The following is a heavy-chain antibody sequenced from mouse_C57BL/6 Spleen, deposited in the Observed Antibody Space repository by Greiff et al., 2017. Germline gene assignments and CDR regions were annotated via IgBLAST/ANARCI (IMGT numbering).Heavy chain of an antibody. V-gene: IGHV1-82*01. Sequence: QVQLKQSGPELVKPGASVKISCKASGYAFSSSWMNWVKQRPGKGLEWIGRIYPGDGDTNYNGKFKGKATLTADKSSSTAYMQLSSLTSEDSAVYFCARVASTIVTSRGYYFDYWGQGTTLTVSS. CDR3: ARVASTIVTSRGYYFDY. CDR2: IYPGDGDT. D-gene: IGHD2-5*01. CDR1: GYAFSSSW. J-gene: IGHJ2*01.